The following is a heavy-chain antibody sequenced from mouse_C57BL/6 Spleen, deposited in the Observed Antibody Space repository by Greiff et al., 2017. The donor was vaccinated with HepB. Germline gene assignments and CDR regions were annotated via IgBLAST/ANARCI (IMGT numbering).Heavy chain of an antibody. Sequence: EVQLQQSGAELVRPGASVKLSCTASGFNIKDDYMHWVKQRPEQGLEWIGWIDPENGDTESASKFQGKATITADTSSNTAYLQLSSLTSEDTAVYYCTSCYYGSSYWYFDVWGTGTTVTDSS. D-gene: IGHD1-1*01. J-gene: IGHJ1*03. CDR3: TSCYYGSSYWYFDV. CDR1: GFNIKDDY. CDR2: IDPENGDT. V-gene: IGHV14-4*01.